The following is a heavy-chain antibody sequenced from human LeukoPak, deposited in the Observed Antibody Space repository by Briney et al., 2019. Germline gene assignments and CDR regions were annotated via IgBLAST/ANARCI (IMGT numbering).Heavy chain of an antibody. D-gene: IGHD3-10*01. V-gene: IGHV1-2*02. J-gene: IGHJ4*02. CDR1: RYTFTGYY. Sequence: ASVKVSCKASRYTFTGYYIHWVRQAPGQGLEWMGWINPNSGGTNYAQKFQGRVTMTRDTSISTAYMELSRLRSDDTAVYYCARVGEGWFGDFSVLGDWGQGTLVTVSS. CDR2: INPNSGGT. CDR3: ARVGEGWFGDFSVLGD.